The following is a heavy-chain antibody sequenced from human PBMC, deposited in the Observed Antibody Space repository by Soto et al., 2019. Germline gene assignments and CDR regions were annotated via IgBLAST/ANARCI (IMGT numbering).Heavy chain of an antibody. CDR1: GYTFTSYA. J-gene: IGHJ4*02. D-gene: IGHD3-22*01. CDR2: INAGNGNT. V-gene: IGHV1-3*01. CDR3: YYDSSGYYRSPAY. Sequence: GASVKVSCKASGYTFTSYAMHWVRQAPGQRLEWMGWINAGNGNTKYSQKFQGRVTITRDTSASTAYMELSSLRSEDTAVYYKYYDSSGYYRSPAYWGQGTLVTVSS.